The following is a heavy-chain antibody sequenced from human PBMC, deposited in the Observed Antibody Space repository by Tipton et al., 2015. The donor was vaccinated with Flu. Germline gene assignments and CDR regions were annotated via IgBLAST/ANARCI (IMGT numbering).Heavy chain of an antibody. CDR1: GFTFSNYW. V-gene: IGHV3-7*03. J-gene: IGHJ4*02. CDR2: IKQDGSQK. Sequence: SLRLSCAAPGFTFSNYWMTWVRQAPGKGLEWVANIKQDGSQKYYVDSVKGRFTISRDNAKNSLYLQMNSLRAEDTAVYYCARQVGGGDCYWGQGTLVTVSS. D-gene: IGHD2-21*01. CDR3: ARQVGGGDCY.